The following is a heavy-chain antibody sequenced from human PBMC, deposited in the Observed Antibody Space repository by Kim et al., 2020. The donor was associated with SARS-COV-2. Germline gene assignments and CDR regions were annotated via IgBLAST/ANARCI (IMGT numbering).Heavy chain of an antibody. CDR3: ARFLAAAALFDY. D-gene: IGHD6-13*01. Sequence: SYAQKFQGRVTMTRDTSTSTVYMELSSLRSEDTAVYYCARFLAAAALFDYWGQGTLVTVSS. V-gene: IGHV1-46*01. J-gene: IGHJ4*02.